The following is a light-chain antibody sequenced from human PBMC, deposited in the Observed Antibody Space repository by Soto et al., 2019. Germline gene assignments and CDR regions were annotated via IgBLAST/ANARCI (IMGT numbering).Light chain of an antibody. CDR3: QQYGGSPPYT. Sequence: VLTQSPGTLSLSPGERATISCRASQSINSSYLAWYQHKPGQAPRLLFYGASSRATDIPHRFSGSASGIDFTLTISRLEPEDCGVYYCQQYGGSPPYTFGQGTRLEIK. CDR2: GAS. V-gene: IGKV3-20*01. CDR1: QSINSSY. J-gene: IGKJ2*01.